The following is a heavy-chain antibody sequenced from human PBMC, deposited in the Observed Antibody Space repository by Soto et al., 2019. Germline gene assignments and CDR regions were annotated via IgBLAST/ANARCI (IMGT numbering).Heavy chain of an antibody. CDR3: ARDLKWLGYYYYYGMDV. CDR1: GYTFTSYA. CDR2: INAGNGNT. J-gene: IGHJ6*02. D-gene: IGHD6-19*01. Sequence: ASVKVSCKASGYTFTSYAMHWVRQAPGQRLEWMGWINAGNGNTKYSRKFQGRVTITRDTSASTAYMELSSLRSEDTAVYYCARDLKWLGYYYYYGMDVWGQGTTVTVSS. V-gene: IGHV1-3*01.